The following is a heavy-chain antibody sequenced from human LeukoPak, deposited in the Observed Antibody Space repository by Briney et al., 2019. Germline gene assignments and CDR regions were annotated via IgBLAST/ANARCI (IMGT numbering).Heavy chain of an antibody. CDR1: RFTFTNYA. CDR3: AKDPNGDDVGAFDFQR. CDR2: ISVRGGHT. J-gene: IGHJ1*01. Sequence: GGSLRLSSAGHRFTFTNYAMIWVRPAPRKGWEWASAISVRGGHTYNADSVKGRFTISRDNSKTTLYLQMNSLRAEDTAVCYCAKDPNGDDVGAFDFQRWGQGTQVTVSS. D-gene: IGHD4-17*01. V-gene: IGHV3-23*01.